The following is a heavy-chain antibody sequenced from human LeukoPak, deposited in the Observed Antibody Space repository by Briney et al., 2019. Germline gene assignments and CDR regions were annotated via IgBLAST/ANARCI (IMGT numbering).Heavy chain of an antibody. D-gene: IGHD2-2*01. CDR3: AKDSACRYCSITTCNFFDY. J-gene: IGHJ4*02. Sequence: PGRSLRLSCAASGFTFSSYAMHWVRQAPGKGLEWVAVISYDGSNKYYPDFGKGRFTISRDNSKNTLYLYMNSLRAEDTAVYYCAKDSACRYCSITTCNFFDYWGQGTLVSVS. CDR1: GFTFSSYA. CDR2: ISYDGSNK. V-gene: IGHV3-30-3*01.